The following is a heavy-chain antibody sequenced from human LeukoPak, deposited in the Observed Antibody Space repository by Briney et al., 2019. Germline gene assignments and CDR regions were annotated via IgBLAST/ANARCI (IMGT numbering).Heavy chain of an antibody. CDR2: ISGSGGST. Sequence: GGSLRLSCAASGFTFSSYAMSRVRQAPGKGLEWVSAISGSGGSTYYADSVKGRFTISRDNPKNTLYLQMNSLRAEDTAVYYCATRSGDCSSTSCYSHYWGQGTLVTVSS. V-gene: IGHV3-23*01. CDR3: ATRSGDCSSTSCYSHY. D-gene: IGHD2-2*02. CDR1: GFTFSSYA. J-gene: IGHJ4*02.